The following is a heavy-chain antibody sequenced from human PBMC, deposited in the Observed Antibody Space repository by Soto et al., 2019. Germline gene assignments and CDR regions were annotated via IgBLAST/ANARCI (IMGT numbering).Heavy chain of an antibody. Sequence: GSLRLSGAASGXTFSAYSMCWVRQDPGKEMEWVAFVSSSGTRAWYGDSVSGLFTISRDNSKNTLYLQMNSLREEDTAGFYFVRAPENDHGLLFDYWGLGTLVTVSS. CDR1: GXTFSAYS. V-gene: IGHV3-23*01. CDR2: VSSSGTRA. J-gene: IGHJ4*02. D-gene: IGHD2-21*01. CDR3: VRAPENDHGLLFDY.